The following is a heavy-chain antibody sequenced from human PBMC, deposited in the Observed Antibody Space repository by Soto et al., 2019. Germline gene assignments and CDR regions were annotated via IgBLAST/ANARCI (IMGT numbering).Heavy chain of an antibody. V-gene: IGHV4-39*01. J-gene: IGHJ4*02. CDR2: IYYSGST. D-gene: IGHD3-10*01. CDR3: ARRGEIFDY. CDR1: GGSISSSSYY. Sequence: SETLSLTCTVSGGSISSSSYYWGWIRQPPGKGLEWIGSIYYSGSTYYNPSLKSRVTISVDTSKNQFSLKLSSVTAADTAVYYCARRGEIFDYWGQGTLVTVSS.